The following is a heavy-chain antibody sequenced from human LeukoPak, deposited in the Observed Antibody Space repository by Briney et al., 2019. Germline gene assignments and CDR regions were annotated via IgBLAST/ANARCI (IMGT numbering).Heavy chain of an antibody. D-gene: IGHD2-15*01. J-gene: IGHJ4*02. CDR3: ATLSKLQLEGDY. CDR1: GGSISSSNW. V-gene: IGHV4-4*02. CDR2: IYHSGST. Sequence: PSETLSLNCAVSGGSISSSNWWSWVRQPPGKGLEWIGEIYHSGSTNYNPSLKSRVTISVDKSKNQFSLKLSSVTAADTAVYYCATLSKLQLEGDYWGQGSLVTVSS.